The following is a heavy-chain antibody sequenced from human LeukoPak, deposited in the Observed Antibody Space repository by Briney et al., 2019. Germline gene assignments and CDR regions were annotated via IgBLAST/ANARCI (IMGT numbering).Heavy chain of an antibody. J-gene: IGHJ3*02. CDR2: ISSSSVYI. CDR1: GFTFSTYS. Sequence: SGGSLRLSCVVSGFTFSTYSMNWVRQAPGEGVEWVSSISSSSVYIHYADSVKGRFTISRDNAKKSLYLQMNSLRAEDTAVYYCARDSYYGSGRADVVDIWGQGTMVTVSS. V-gene: IGHV3-21*01. D-gene: IGHD3-10*01. CDR3: ARDSYYGSGRADVVDI.